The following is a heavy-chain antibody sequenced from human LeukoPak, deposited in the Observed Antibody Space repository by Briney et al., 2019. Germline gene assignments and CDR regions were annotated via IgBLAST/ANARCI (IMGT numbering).Heavy chain of an antibody. CDR1: GFTFSNYW. CDR3: ARDRPRYCSGASCYSWYFDL. D-gene: IGHD2-15*01. V-gene: IGHV3-74*01. Sequence: GGSLRLSCAASGFTFSNYWMHWVRHAPGKGLVWVSRINSDGSSANYADSVKGRFTISRDNAKNTLSLQMNSLRAEDTAVYYCARDRPRYCSGASCYSWYFDLWGRGTLVTVSS. J-gene: IGHJ2*01. CDR2: INSDGSSA.